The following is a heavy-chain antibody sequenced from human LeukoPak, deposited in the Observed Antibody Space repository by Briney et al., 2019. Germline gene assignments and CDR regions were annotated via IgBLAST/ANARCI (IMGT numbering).Heavy chain of an antibody. CDR3: VSFYEAY. CDR1: GFTFSSYA. D-gene: IGHD2/OR15-2a*01. V-gene: IGHV3-30-3*01. J-gene: IGHJ4*02. Sequence: GRSLRLSCAASGFTFSSYAMHWVRQAPGKGLEWVAVISYDGSNKYYADSVKGRFTISKDNAKNTVYLQMNNLRAEDTAVYYCVSFYEAYWGRGPLVTVSS. CDR2: ISYDGSNK.